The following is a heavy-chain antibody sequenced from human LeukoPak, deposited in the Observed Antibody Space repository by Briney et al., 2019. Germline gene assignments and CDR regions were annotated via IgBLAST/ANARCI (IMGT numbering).Heavy chain of an antibody. CDR3: ARLSAYCSSTSCYYDY. D-gene: IGHD2-2*01. J-gene: IGHJ4*02. Sequence: SETLFLTCVVYGVSFSGHYWSWIRQPPGQGLEWLAEINHGGSTSYSPPLKSRASISADKSKNQFSLRLTSVTAADTAVYYCARLSAYCSSTSCYYDYWGQGTLVTVSS. CDR1: GVSFSGHY. V-gene: IGHV4-34*01. CDR2: INHGGST.